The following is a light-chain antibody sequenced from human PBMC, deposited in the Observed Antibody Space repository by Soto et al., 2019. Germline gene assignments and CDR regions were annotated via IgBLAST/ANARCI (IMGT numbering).Light chain of an antibody. CDR3: SSYSTSFFYV. CDR1: SSDIGFYNY. Sequence: QPVLTQPASVSGSPGQSITISCTGTSSDIGFYNYVSWYQQYPGKAPNLLIYGVTNRPSGVSYRFSGSKSGSTASLTISGLRDEDEADYYCSSYSTSFFYVFGTGTQLTVL. J-gene: IGLJ1*01. V-gene: IGLV2-14*03. CDR2: GVT.